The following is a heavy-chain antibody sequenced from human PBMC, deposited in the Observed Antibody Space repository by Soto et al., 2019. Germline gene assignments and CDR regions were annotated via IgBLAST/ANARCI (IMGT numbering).Heavy chain of an antibody. D-gene: IGHD1-20*01. CDR2: MNPSAGTT. CDR1: GYSFSTYD. CDR3: ARVPTIRITGTTTNWFDP. Sequence: QVHLVQSGAEVKKPGASVKVSCKAYGYSFSTYDINWVRQAPGQGLEWMGWMNPSAGTTGSAQKFQGRVTMTWDTSISTAYMELSSLTSEDTAVYYCARVPTIRITGTTTNWFDPWGQGTLVTVSS. J-gene: IGHJ5*02. V-gene: IGHV1-8*02.